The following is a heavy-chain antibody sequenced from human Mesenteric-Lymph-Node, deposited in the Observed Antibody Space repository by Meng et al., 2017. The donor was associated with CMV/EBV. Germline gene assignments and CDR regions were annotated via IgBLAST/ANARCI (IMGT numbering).Heavy chain of an antibody. D-gene: IGHD2/OR15-2a*01. Sequence: LSLTCAASGFTFSSYEMNWVRQAPGKGLEWVSRITSSGSATDYADSVKGRFTISRDNAKHSLYLQMNSLRVEDTALYYCARRGNIPDYWGQGTLVTVSS. V-gene: IGHV3-48*03. J-gene: IGHJ4*02. CDR1: GFTFSSYE. CDR3: ARRGNIPDY. CDR2: ITSSGSAT.